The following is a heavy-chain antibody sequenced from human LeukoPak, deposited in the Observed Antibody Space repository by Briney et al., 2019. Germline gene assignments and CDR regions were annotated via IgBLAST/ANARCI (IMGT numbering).Heavy chain of an antibody. CDR2: IYGGATT. CDR1: GFIYSYYY. CDR3: ARGGRTDSGSYPYGMDV. Sequence: PGGSLTLSFPASGFIYSYYYMRWIRQAPGEGLAWVSVIYGGATTDYADSVKGRFTISTDSSRNTLYLQMNSLRDEDTSVYYCARGGRTDSGSYPYGMDVWGQGATVTVSS. J-gene: IGHJ6*02. V-gene: IGHV3-66*01. D-gene: IGHD3-10*01.